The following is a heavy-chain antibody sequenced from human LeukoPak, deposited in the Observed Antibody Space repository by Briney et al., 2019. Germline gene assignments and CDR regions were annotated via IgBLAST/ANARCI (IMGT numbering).Heavy chain of an antibody. CDR3: AKETYGGNSAFFDS. CDR2: IRESDDGI. D-gene: IGHD4-23*01. V-gene: IGHV3-23*02. CDR1: GFTFDNNA. J-gene: IGHJ5*02. Sequence: PGGSLSPSCVASGFTFDNNAMSWVRQAPGKGLGWVSAIRESDDGIYYEDSMKRRFSITRDNSKTTYNQQMNSLRADDTVVYYCAKETYGGNSAFFDSWGQGTLVTVSS.